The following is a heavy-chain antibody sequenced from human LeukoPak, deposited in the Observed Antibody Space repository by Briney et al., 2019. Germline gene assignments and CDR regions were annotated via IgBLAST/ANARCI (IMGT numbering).Heavy chain of an antibody. D-gene: IGHD3-10*01. J-gene: IGHJ4*02. CDR1: GFTFDDYA. CDR3: AKGKNTGSYLSHVDY. V-gene: IGHV3-43D*03. CDR2: ISWDGGST. Sequence: GGSLRLSCAASGFTFDDYAMHWVRQAPGKGLEWVSLISWDGGSTYYADSVKGRFTISRDNSKNSLYLQMNSLRAEDTALYYCAKGKNTGSYLSHVDYWGQGTLVTVSS.